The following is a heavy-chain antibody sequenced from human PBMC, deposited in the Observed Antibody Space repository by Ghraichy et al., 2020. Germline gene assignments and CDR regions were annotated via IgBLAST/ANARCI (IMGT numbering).Heavy chain of an antibody. D-gene: IGHD5-24*01. Sequence: GGSLRLSCAASGFTFSSYAMHWVRQAPGKGLEWVAVISYDGSNKYYADSVKGRFTISRDNSKNTLYLQMNSLRAEDTAVYYCARDEGDGYNYAGGFDYWGQRTLVTVSS. J-gene: IGHJ4*02. CDR2: ISYDGSNK. CDR1: GFTFSSYA. CDR3: ARDEGDGYNYAGGFDY. V-gene: IGHV3-30*04.